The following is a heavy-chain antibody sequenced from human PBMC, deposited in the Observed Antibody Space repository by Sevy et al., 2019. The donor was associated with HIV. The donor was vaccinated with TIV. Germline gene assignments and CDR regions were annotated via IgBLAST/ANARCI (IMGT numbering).Heavy chain of an antibody. CDR1: GYSISSTDY. V-gene: IGHV4-38-2*01. D-gene: IGHD3-22*01. Sequence: SETLSLTCAVSGYSISSTDYWGWIRQPPGKGLEWIGNIYHTGNTYYNPSLKSRVTMSIDTSTNFFSLRLSAVTAADTAVYYCARTVGVDFDSRATAFDIWGQGTMVTVSS. CDR2: IYHTGNT. J-gene: IGHJ3*02. CDR3: ARTVGVDFDSRATAFDI.